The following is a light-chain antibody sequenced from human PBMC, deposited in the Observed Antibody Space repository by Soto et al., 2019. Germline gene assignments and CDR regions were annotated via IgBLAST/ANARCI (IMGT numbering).Light chain of an antibody. J-gene: IGLJ2*01. CDR2: DVS. Sequence: QSALTQPRSVSGSPGQSVTISCTGTSSDVGGYNYVSWYQQHPGKPPKLMIYDVSKRPSGVPDRFSGSKSGNTASLTISWLRAEDESDYYCCSYAGSYTLVFGGGTKLTVL. CDR1: SSDVGGYNY. V-gene: IGLV2-11*01. CDR3: CSYAGSYTLV.